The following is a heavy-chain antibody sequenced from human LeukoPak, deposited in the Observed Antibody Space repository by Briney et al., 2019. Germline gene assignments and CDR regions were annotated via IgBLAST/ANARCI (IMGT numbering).Heavy chain of an antibody. CDR2: INSDGSST. J-gene: IGHJ4*02. D-gene: IGHD6-13*01. Sequence: PGGYLRLSRAASGFTFSSYWMHWVRQAPGKGLLWVSRINSDGSSTSYADSVKGRFTISRDNAKNTLYLQMNSLRAEDTAVYYCARRIAAAAAPYYFDYWGQGTLVTVSS. V-gene: IGHV3-74*01. CDR3: ARRIAAAAAPYYFDY. CDR1: GFTFSSYW.